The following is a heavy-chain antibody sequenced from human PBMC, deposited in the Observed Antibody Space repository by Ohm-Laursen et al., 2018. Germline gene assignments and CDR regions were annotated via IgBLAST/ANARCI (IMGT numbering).Heavy chain of an antibody. J-gene: IGHJ6*02. CDR3: ARYTAPYYYYGMDV. D-gene: IGHD1-1*01. V-gene: IGHV4-59*01. CDR1: GGSISGYY. CDR2: IYYSGST. Sequence: GTLSLTCTVSGGSISGYYWSWIRQPPGKGLEWIGYIYYSGSTNYNPSLKSRVTISVDTSKNQFSLKLSSVTAADTAVYYCARYTAPYYYYGMDVWGQGTMVTVSS.